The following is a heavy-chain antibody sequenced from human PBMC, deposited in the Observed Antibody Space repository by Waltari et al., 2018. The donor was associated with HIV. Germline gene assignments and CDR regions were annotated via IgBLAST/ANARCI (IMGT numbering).Heavy chain of an antibody. V-gene: IGHV1-24*01. Sequence: QVQLVQSGAEVKRPGASVKVSCKVSGYLLTELYIHWVRQAPGKGREWVGVFDAPDGKKTYAQKVRRRAPMPEDTSTDTPSMGVSSLGSEYTAVYCCATARQWLVDSGMDVWGQGTAVTVSS. CDR1: GYLLTELY. CDR2: FDAPDGKK. J-gene: IGHJ6*02. CDR3: ATARQWLVDSGMDV. D-gene: IGHD6-19*01.